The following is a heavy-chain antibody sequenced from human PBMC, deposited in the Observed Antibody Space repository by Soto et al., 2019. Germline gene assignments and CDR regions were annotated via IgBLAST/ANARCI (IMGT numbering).Heavy chain of an antibody. D-gene: IGHD2-2*01. J-gene: IGHJ3*02. CDR2: IYSGGST. CDR1: GFTVSSNY. Sequence: GGSLRLSCAASGFTVSSNYMSWVRQAPGKGLEWVSVIYSGGSTYYADSVKGRFTISRHNSKNTLYLQMNSLRAEDTAVYYCARSRYCSSTSCYLDSAMVAFDIWGQGTMVTVSS. CDR3: ARSRYCSSTSCYLDSAMVAFDI. V-gene: IGHV3-53*04.